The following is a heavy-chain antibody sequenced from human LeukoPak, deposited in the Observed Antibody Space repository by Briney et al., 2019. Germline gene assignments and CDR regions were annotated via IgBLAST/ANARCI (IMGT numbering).Heavy chain of an antibody. Sequence: PGGSLRLSCAASGFTFNNYEMNWVRQAPGKGLEWVSYISSSGGSIYSADSVKGRFTISRDNSENSLYLQMNSLRAEDTAVYYCARVSGYATLDYWGQGTLVTVSS. J-gene: IGHJ4*02. CDR3: ARVSGYATLDY. D-gene: IGHD5-12*01. CDR1: GFTFNNYE. CDR2: ISSSGGSI. V-gene: IGHV3-48*03.